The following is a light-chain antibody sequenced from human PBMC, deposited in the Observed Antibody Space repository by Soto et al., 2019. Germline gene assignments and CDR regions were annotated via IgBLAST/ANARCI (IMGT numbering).Light chain of an antibody. J-gene: IGKJ1*01. CDR2: GAS. CDR1: QSISRY. V-gene: IGKV1-39*01. CDR3: QQSYSTSWT. Sequence: DLQMTQSPSSLSASVGDRVTVTCRTSQSISRYLNWYQQKPGKAPKLLIYGASSLQSGVPSRFSGSGSGTDFTLTISSLQPEDFATYYCQQSYSTSWTFGQGTKVEIK.